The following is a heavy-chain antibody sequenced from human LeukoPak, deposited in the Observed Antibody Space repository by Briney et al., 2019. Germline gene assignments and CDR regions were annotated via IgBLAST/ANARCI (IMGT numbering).Heavy chain of an antibody. J-gene: IGHJ4*02. CDR1: GFTFRNYW. CDR3: TSNLYCSTSSCYTLDN. CDR2: IKSKSERGTT. Sequence: KTGGSLRLSCAASGFTFRNYWTGWVRQAPGKGLEWVGRIKSKSERGTTDYAAPVKGRFTISRDGSTNTVYLHMNSLKTEDTAVYFCTSNLYCSTSSCYTLDNWGQGTLVAVSP. V-gene: IGHV3-15*01. D-gene: IGHD2-2*02.